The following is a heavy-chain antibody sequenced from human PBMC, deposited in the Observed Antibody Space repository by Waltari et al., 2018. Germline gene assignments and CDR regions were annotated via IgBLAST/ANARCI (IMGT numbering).Heavy chain of an antibody. Sequence: EVQLLESGGGLVQPGGSLRLSCAASGFTFSSYAMSWVRQAPGKGLEWVSAISGSGGSTYYADSVKGRFTISRDNSKNTLYLQMNSLRAEDTAVYYCAKEGPSMVVTPGLGAFDIWGQGTMVTVSS. D-gene: IGHD2-21*02. V-gene: IGHV3-23*01. CDR2: ISGSGGST. J-gene: IGHJ3*02. CDR1: GFTFSSYA. CDR3: AKEGPSMVVTPGLGAFDI.